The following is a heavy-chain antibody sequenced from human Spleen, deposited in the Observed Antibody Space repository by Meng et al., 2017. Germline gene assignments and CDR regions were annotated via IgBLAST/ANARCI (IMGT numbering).Heavy chain of an antibody. V-gene: IGHV3-48*03. D-gene: IGHD3-22*01. J-gene: IGHJ4*02. CDR3: ARELSESQRTYYYDSSGYYYPY. CDR1: GFTFSGYE. CDR2: ISSSGRTI. Sequence: SCEASGFTFSGYEMNWVRQAPGKGLEWLSFISSSGRTIYYADSVKGRFTISRDNAKNSLYLQMNSLRAEDTAVYYCARELSESQRTYYYDSSGYYYPYWGQGTLVTVSS.